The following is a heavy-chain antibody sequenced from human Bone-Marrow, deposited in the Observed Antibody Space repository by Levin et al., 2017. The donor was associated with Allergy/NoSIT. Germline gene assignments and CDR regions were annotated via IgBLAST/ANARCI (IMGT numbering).Heavy chain of an antibody. CDR2: INPNSGHT. Sequence: WASVKVSCKASGYTFTDYDINWVRQATGQGLEWMGWINPNSGHTDYAQKFRGRVTMTRNASVRTAYMELSSLRSEDTATYYCVRASGRGSGGYAFYWGQGSLVTVSS. J-gene: IGHJ4*02. V-gene: IGHV1-8*01. CDR3: VRASGRGSGGYAFY. D-gene: IGHD6-19*01. CDR1: GYTFTDYD.